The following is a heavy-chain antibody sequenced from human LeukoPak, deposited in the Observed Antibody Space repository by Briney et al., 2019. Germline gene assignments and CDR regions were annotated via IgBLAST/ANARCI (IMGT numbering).Heavy chain of an antibody. CDR3: ARVYSTIFGVVRNWFDP. D-gene: IGHD3-3*01. CDR1: GFIFSSYS. V-gene: IGHV3-21*01. J-gene: IGHJ5*02. Sequence: GGSLRLSCAASGFIFSSYSMNWVRQAPGKGLEWVSSISSSSYIYYADSVKGRFTISRDNARNSLYLQMNSLRAEDTAVYYCARVYSTIFGVVRNWFDPWGQGTLATVSS. CDR2: ISSSSYI.